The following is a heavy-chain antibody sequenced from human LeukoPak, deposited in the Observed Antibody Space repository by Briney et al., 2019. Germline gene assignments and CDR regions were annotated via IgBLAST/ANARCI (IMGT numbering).Heavy chain of an antibody. Sequence: PGGSLRLSCAASGFTFSSYAMHWVRQAPGKGLEYVSAISSNGGSTYYANSLKGRFTISRDNSKNTLYLQMGSLRAEDMAVYYYARVYSSSWYSAFDIWGQGTMVTVSS. V-gene: IGHV3-64*01. J-gene: IGHJ3*02. CDR1: GFTFSSYA. D-gene: IGHD6-13*01. CDR2: ISSNGGST. CDR3: ARVYSSSWYSAFDI.